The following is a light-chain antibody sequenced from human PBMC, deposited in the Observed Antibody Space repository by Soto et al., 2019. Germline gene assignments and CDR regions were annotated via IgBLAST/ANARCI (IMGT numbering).Light chain of an antibody. CDR1: QSVSNS. J-gene: IGKJ4*01. CDR2: EAS. CDR3: QQRSNWPLT. Sequence: EIVLTQSPATLSLSPGERVTLSCRASQSVSNSLAWYQQKPGQAPRLLIYEASNRATGIPARFSGSGSGTDFTLTISILEPEDSAVYYCQQRSNWPLTFGGGTKVEIK. V-gene: IGKV3-11*01.